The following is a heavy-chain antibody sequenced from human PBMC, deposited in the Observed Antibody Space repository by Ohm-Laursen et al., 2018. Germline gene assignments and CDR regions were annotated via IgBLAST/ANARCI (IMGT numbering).Heavy chain of an antibody. CDR3: AKGDPTVTDAFDI. D-gene: IGHD4-17*01. J-gene: IGHJ3*02. V-gene: IGHV3-9*01. CDR2: ISWNSGSI. Sequence: SLRLSCAASGFILDDYGMHWVRQVPGKGLEWVSGISWNSGSIGYADSVKGRFTISRDNAKNSLYLQMNSLRAEDTALYYCAKGDPTVTDAFDIWGQGTMVTVSS. CDR1: GFILDDYG.